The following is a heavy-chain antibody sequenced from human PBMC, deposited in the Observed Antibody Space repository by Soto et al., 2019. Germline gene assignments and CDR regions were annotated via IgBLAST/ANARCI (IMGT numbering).Heavy chain of an antibody. CDR2: IWHSGST. V-gene: IGHV4-4*02. CDR3: ARKTMATIEY. CDR1: GGSFSTSYW. D-gene: IGHD5-12*01. J-gene: IGHJ4*02. Sequence: QVQLQESGPGLVKPSGTLSLTCAVSGGSFSTSYWWPWVRQPPGKGLEWIGEIWHSGSTNYNASLKSRVTLLVDESRNQFSLKLTSVTAADTAVYYCARKTMATIEYWGQGTLVTVSS.